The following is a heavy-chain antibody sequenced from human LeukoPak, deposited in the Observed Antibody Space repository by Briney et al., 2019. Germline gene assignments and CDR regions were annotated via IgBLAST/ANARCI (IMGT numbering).Heavy chain of an antibody. V-gene: IGHV4-30-4*01. CDR1: GGSVSSGYYY. CDR3: ARVAPPTYCSGGSCYSAAFDI. D-gene: IGHD2-15*01. J-gene: IGHJ3*02. Sequence: PSETLSLTCTVSGGSVSSGYYYWSWIRQPPGKGLEWIGYIYYSGSIYYNPSLKSRVSISVDTSKNQFSLKLSSVTAADTAVYYCARVAPPTYCSGGSCYSAAFDIWGQGTMVTVSS. CDR2: IYYSGSI.